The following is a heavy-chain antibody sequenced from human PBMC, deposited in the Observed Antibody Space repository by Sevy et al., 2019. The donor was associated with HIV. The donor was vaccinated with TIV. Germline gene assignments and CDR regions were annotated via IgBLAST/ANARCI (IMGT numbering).Heavy chain of an antibody. Sequence: GGSLRLSCAASGFTFSSYAMSWVRQAPGKGLEWVSAISGSGGSTYYADSVKGRFTISRDNSKNTLYLQMNSLRAEDSAVYNCTTSIAARQPFDYWGQGTLVTVSS. CDR3: TTSIAARQPFDY. CDR1: GFTFSSYA. V-gene: IGHV3-23*01. J-gene: IGHJ4*02. D-gene: IGHD6-6*01. CDR2: ISGSGGST.